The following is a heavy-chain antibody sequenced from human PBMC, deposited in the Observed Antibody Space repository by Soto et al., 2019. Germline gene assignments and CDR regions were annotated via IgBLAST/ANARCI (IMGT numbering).Heavy chain of an antibody. J-gene: IGHJ4*02. CDR3: ARYPDPGIAAAGRVDY. V-gene: IGHV3-33*01. D-gene: IGHD6-13*01. CDR1: GFTFSSYG. CDR2: IWYDGSNK. Sequence: QVQLVESGGGVVQPGRSLRLSCAASGFTFSSYGMHWVRQAPGKGLEWVAVIWYDGSNKYYADSVKGRFTISRDNSKNPVYLQQNSLRAEDTAVYCGARYPDPGIAAAGRVDYWGQGTLVTVSS.